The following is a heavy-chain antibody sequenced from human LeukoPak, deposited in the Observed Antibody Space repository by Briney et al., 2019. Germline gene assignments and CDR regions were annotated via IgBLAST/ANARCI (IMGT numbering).Heavy chain of an antibody. J-gene: IGHJ4*02. Sequence: GGSLRLSCAASGFTVSSNYMSWVRQAPGKGLEWVSVIYSDGSTYYADSVKGRFTISRHNSKNTLYLQINSLRAEDTAVYYCARDYNYYHSSGYWYYFAYWGQGTLVTVSS. CDR2: IYSDGST. CDR1: GFTVSSNY. V-gene: IGHV3-66*01. D-gene: IGHD3-22*01. CDR3: ARDYNYYHSSGYWYYFAY.